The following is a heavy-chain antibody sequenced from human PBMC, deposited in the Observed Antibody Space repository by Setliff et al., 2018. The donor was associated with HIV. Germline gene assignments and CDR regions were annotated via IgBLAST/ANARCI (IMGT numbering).Heavy chain of an antibody. CDR2: IYYSWST. J-gene: IGHJ4*02. V-gene: IGHV4-38-2*01. D-gene: IGHD1-26*01. CDR3: ATGGHRLHDY. Sequence: SETLSLTCAVSGYSISSGYYWGWIRQPPGKGLEWIGSIYYSWSTYYNPSLKSRVTISVDTSKNQFSLKLRSVTAADTAVYYCATGGHRLHDYWGQGTLVTVSS. CDR1: GYSISSGYY.